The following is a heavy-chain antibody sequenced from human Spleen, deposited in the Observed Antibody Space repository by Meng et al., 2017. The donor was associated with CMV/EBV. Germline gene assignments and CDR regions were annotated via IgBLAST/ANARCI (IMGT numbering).Heavy chain of an antibody. D-gene: IGHD7-27*01. CDR3: ARHRTRMGMSRRDYYAMDL. CDR2: IITNLNIR. CDR1: GVSLSTYA. J-gene: IGHJ6*02. V-gene: IGHV1-69*04. Sequence: SVKVSCKASGVSLSTYALSWVRQAPGQGLQWVGTIITNLNIRNYGESFQGRVAITADKSTNTAYMELSSLRSDDTAVYFCARHRTRMGMSRRDYYAMDLWGPGTTVTVSS.